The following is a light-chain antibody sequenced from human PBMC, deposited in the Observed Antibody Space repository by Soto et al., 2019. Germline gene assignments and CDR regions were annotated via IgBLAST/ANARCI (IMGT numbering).Light chain of an antibody. CDR3: SSYTTSNTRQIV. CDR1: SSDVGGYNY. J-gene: IGLJ1*01. V-gene: IGLV2-14*03. CDR2: DVS. Sequence: QSALTQPASVAGSPGKSITISCTGTSSDVGGYNYVSWYQHHPGKAPKLIIYDVSNRPSGVSIRFSGSQSDNTASLTISGLQPEDEADYHCSSYTTSNTRQIVFGTGTKLTVL.